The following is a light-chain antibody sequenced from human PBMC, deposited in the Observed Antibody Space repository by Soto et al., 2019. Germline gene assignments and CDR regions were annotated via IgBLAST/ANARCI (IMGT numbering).Light chain of an antibody. CDR3: KHDGRS. J-gene: IGKJ1*01. Sequence: IVMARSSGSLPEPQGERATLSCRASQSVSSNLAWYQQKPGQAPRLLIYAASSRATGISDRFSGCGFGTELALIISRLDRDASAVDLSKHDGRSFGQGTKVDIK. V-gene: IGKV3-20*01. CDR2: AAS. CDR1: QSVSSN.